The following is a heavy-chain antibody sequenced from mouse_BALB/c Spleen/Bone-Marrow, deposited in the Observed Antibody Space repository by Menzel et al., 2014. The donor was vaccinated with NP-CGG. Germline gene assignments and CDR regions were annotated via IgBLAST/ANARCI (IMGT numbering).Heavy chain of an antibody. CDR1: GYTFTEYI. CDR2: FYPGSGSI. D-gene: IGHD2-3*01. Sequence: VQLQQSGAGLGKPGASVKLSCKASGYTFTEYIIHWVRQRSGQGLEWIGWFYPGSGSIKYNEKFKDKATLTADKSSSTVYMELSRLTSEDSAVYFCARHEGGEMGFDYWGKGTTLTVSS. CDR3: ARHEGGEMGFDY. J-gene: IGHJ2*01. V-gene: IGHV1-62-2*01.